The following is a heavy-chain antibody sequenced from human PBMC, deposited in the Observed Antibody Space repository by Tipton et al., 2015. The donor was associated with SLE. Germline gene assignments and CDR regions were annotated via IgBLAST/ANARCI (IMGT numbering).Heavy chain of an antibody. CDR3: ARGLGYCSGGDCYWGTFDF. CDR2: IYYTGST. Sequence: TLSLTCTVSGGSISSYYWSWIRQPPGKGLEWIGYIYYTGSTNYNPSLKSRVTISLDTSKNQFSLKLTSVTAADTALYYCARGLGYCSGGDCYWGTFDFWGQGTLVTVSS. D-gene: IGHD2-15*01. J-gene: IGHJ4*02. V-gene: IGHV4-59*01. CDR1: GGSISSYY.